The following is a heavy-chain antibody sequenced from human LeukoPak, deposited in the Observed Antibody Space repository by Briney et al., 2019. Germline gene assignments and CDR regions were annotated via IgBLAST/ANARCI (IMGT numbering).Heavy chain of an antibody. V-gene: IGHV1-46*01. CDR1: GYTFTAYY. CDR2: IDPSGGGT. D-gene: IGHD3-10*01. CDR3: ASLGSGSSPIIDFDY. Sequence: GASVEVSCKASGYTFTAYYMHWVRQAPGQGLEWMGIIDPSGGGTSYAQKFQGRVTLTRDTSTSIVYMELSSLTSEDTAVYYCASLGSGSSPIIDFDYWGQGTLVTVCS. J-gene: IGHJ4*02.